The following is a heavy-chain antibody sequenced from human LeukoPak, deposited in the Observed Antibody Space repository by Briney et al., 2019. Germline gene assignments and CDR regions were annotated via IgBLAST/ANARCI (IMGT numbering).Heavy chain of an antibody. CDR3: ARGTITMVRGAPIDY. CDR2: INAGNGNT. J-gene: IGHJ4*02. D-gene: IGHD3-10*01. Sequence: GASVKVSCKASGCTFTSYAMHWVRQAPGQRLEWMGWINAGNGNTKYSQKFQGRVTITRDTSASTAYMELSSLRSEDTAVYYCARGTITMVRGAPIDYWGQGTLVTVSS. CDR1: GCTFTSYA. V-gene: IGHV1-3*01.